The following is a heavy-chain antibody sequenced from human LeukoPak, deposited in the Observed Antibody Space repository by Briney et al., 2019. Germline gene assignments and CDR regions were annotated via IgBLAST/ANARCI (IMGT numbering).Heavy chain of an antibody. CDR1: GFTFNSYA. J-gene: IGHJ6*03. D-gene: IGHD5-18*01. Sequence: GGSLRLSCAASGFTFNSYAMNWVRQAPGKGLDWVSAVSASGGRTYYADSVKGRFTISRDNSKNSLYLQMNSLRAEDTAVYYCARARGDSYGSYYYYYYMDVWGKGTTVTVSS. CDR2: VSASGGRT. CDR3: ARARGDSYGSYYYYYYMDV. V-gene: IGHV3-23*01.